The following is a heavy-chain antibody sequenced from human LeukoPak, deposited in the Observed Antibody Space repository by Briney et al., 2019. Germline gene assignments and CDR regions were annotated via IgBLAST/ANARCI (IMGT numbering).Heavy chain of an antibody. Sequence: GGSLRLSCAASGFTFSTYSMNWVRQAPGKGLEWVSSISSTGDYIYYADSVKGRFTISRDNARNSLYLQMNSLRAEDTAVYYCVKDRTGTYTLDYWGQGTLVTVSS. CDR1: GFTFSTYS. J-gene: IGHJ4*02. D-gene: IGHD3-10*01. V-gene: IGHV3-21*01. CDR2: ISSTGDYI. CDR3: VKDRTGTYTLDY.